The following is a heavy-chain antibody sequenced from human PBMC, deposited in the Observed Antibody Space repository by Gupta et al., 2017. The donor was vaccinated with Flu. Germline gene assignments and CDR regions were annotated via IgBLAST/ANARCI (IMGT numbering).Heavy chain of an antibody. D-gene: IGHD2-2*01. J-gene: IGHJ6*02. CDR1: GFTFRGSA. CDR3: ASSTSPDV. Sequence: EVQLVESGGGLVQPGGSLQLSCAASGFTFRGSAMHWVRQASGKGLEWVGRIRSKANSYATAYAASVKGRFTISRDDSKNTAYLQMNSLKTEDTAVYYCASSTSPDVWGQGTTVTVSS. V-gene: IGHV3-73*02. CDR2: IRSKANSYAT.